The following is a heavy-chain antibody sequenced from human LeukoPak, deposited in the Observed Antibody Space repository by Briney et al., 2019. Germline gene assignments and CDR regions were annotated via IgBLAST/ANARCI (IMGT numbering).Heavy chain of an antibody. J-gene: IGHJ4*02. CDR3: ARGQLLWFGELYDY. V-gene: IGHV1-2*02. D-gene: IGHD3-10*01. CDR1: GYTFTGYY. Sequence: GASVKVSCKASGYTFTGYYMHWVRQAPGQGLEWMGWINPNSGGTNYAQKFQGRVTMTRDTSISTAYMELSSLRSEDTAVYYCARGQLLWFGELYDYWGQGTLVTVSS. CDR2: INPNSGGT.